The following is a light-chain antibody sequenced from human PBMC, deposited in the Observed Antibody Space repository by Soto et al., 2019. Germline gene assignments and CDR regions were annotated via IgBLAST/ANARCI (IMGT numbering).Light chain of an antibody. CDR3: QQYGSSQWT. J-gene: IGKJ1*01. Sequence: EIVLTQSTGTLSLSPGERATLSCRASQSVSSGYLAWYQQKPGQAPRLLIYGASSRATRIPAMSPCSGSGTDFTLPISRLEPEDFAVYYCQQYGSSQWTFGQGTKVDIK. CDR2: GAS. CDR1: QSVSSGY. V-gene: IGKV3-20*01.